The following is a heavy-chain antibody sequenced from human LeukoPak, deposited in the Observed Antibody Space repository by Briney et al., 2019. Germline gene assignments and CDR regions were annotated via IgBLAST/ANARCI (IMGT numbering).Heavy chain of an antibody. J-gene: IGHJ4*02. CDR1: GYTFTGYC. V-gene: IGHV1-2*02. CDR3: ARDTVPFSGSYYA. Sequence: ASVKVSCKASGYTFTGYCMHWVRQAPGQGLEWMGWINPNSGGTNYAQKFQGRVTMTRDTSISTAYMELSRLRSDDTAVYYCARDTVPFSGSYYAWGQGTLVTVSS. CDR2: INPNSGGT. D-gene: IGHD3-10*01.